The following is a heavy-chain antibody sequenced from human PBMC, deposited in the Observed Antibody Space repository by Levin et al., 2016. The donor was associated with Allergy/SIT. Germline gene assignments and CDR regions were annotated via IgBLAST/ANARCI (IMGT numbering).Heavy chain of an antibody. J-gene: IGHJ4*02. CDR1: GFTFTSSA. D-gene: IGHD3-22*01. V-gene: IGHV1-58*01. CDR3: AAQPRDYDTINTIDY. Sequence: SVKVSCKASGFTFTSSAVQWVRQARGQRLEWIGWIVVGSGNTNYAQKFQERVTITRDMSTSTAYMELSSLRSEDTAVYYCAAQPRDYDTINTIDYWGQGTLVTVSS. CDR2: IVVGSGNT.